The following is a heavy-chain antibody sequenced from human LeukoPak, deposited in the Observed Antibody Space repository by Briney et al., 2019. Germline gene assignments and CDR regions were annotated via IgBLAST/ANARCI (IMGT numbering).Heavy chain of an antibody. V-gene: IGHV3-33*01. CDR1: GFTFSSYG. CDR3: ARELGYGHGFDY. Sequence: GGSLRLSCAASGFTFSSYGMHWVRQAPGEGLGWVAVIWYDGSNKYYADSVKGRFTISRENSKNTLYLQMNSLRAEDTAVYYCARELGYGHGFDYWGQGTLVTVSS. CDR2: IWYDGSNK. D-gene: IGHD5-18*01. J-gene: IGHJ4*02.